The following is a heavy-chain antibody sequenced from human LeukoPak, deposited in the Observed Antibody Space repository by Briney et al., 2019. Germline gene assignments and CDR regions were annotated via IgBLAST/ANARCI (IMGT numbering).Heavy chain of an antibody. CDR1: GFTFSSYS. J-gene: IGHJ4*02. CDR2: ISSSGSTI. Sequence: RGSLRLSCAASGFTFSSYSMNWVRQAPGKGLEWVSYISSSGSTIYYADSVKGRFTISRGNAKNSLYLQMNSLRAEDTAVYYCARETYYYDSSGYPDYWGQGTLVTVSS. V-gene: IGHV3-48*04. D-gene: IGHD3-22*01. CDR3: ARETYYYDSSGYPDY.